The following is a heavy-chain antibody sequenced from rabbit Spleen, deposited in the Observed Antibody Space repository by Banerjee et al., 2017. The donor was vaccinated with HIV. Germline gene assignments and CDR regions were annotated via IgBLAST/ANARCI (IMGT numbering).Heavy chain of an antibody. Sequence: QSLEESGGDLVKPGASLTLTCTASGFSFSSSDYMCWVRQAPGKGLEWISCIAGSSSGFIYSASWAKGRFTISKTSSTTVTLQMTSLTVADTATYFCARDTGSSFSSYGMDLWGQGTLVTVS. J-gene: IGHJ6*01. CDR1: GFSFSSSDY. CDR3: ARDTGSSFSSYGMDL. CDR2: IAGSSSGFI. D-gene: IGHD8-1*01. V-gene: IGHV1S40*01.